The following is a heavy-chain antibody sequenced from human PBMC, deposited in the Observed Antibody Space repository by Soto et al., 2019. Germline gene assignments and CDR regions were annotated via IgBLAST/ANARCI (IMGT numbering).Heavy chain of an antibody. J-gene: IGHJ6*02. CDR2: IVPMFAAP. V-gene: IGHV1-69*05. CDR1: GGTFSSFA. CDR3: ARDRVMRGNAYYYGMDV. D-gene: IGHD2-21*01. Sequence: QVLLVQSGAEVKKPGSSVRVSCKTSGGTFSSFAISWVRLAPGQGLEWMGVIVPMFAAPTYAQKFQGRVSXTXXESTRTAYMELSRLRSDDTAVYDCARDRVMRGNAYYYGMDVWGQGTTVTVSS.